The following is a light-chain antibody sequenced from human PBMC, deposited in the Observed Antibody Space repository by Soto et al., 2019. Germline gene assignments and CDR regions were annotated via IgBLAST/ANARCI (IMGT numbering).Light chain of an antibody. CDR2: AAS. Sequence: DIQMTQSPSSLSASVGYRFTITCRASQSISSYLNWYQQKPGKAPKLLIYAASSLQSGVPSRFSGSGSGTDFTLTIRSLQPEDFATYYCQQSYSTPTWTFGQGTKVDIK. CDR1: QSISSY. J-gene: IGKJ1*01. CDR3: QQSYSTPTWT. V-gene: IGKV1-39*01.